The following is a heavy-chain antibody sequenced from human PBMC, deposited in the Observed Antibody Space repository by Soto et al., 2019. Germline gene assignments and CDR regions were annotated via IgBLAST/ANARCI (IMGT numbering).Heavy chain of an antibody. CDR3: ARYIPGVRYYGMDV. J-gene: IGHJ6*02. V-gene: IGHV3-23*01. CDR1: GFTFGGYA. D-gene: IGHD2-2*01. Sequence: GGSLRLSCAASGFTFGGYAMKWVRQAPGKGLEWVSLIGESGTPTYYADSVKGRFTISRDNSGNTLFLEMYSLRAEDTAVYYCARYIPGVRYYGMDVWGQGTTVTVSS. CDR2: IGESGTPT.